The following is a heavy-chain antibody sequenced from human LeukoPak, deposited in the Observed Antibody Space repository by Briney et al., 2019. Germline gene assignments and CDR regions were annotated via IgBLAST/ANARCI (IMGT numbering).Heavy chain of an antibody. D-gene: IGHD1-26*01. CDR3: ARVRVGATSIDY. V-gene: IGHV4-30-4*01. CDR1: GGSISSGDYY. Sequence: PSQTLSLTCTVSGGSISSGDYYWSWIRQPPGKGLEWIGYIYYSGSTYYNPSLKSRVTISVDTSKNQFSLKLSSVTAADTAVYYCARVRVGATSIDYWGQGTLVTVSS. J-gene: IGHJ4*02. CDR2: IYYSGST.